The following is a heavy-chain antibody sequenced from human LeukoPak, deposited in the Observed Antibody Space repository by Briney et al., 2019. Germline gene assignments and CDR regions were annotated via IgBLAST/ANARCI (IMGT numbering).Heavy chain of an antibody. D-gene: IGHD5-18*01. Sequence: GGSLRLSCAASGFTFSSYAMNWVRQAPGKGLEWGSAISGSGDSTYYADSVKGRFTISRDNSKNTLYLQMNSLRAEDTAVYYCARGYSYGPLDYWGQGTLVTVSS. J-gene: IGHJ4*02. CDR3: ARGYSYGPLDY. V-gene: IGHV3-23*01. CDR1: GFTFSSYA. CDR2: ISGSGDST.